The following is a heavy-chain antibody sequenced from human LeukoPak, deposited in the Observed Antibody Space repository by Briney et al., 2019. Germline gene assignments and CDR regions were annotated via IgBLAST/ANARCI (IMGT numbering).Heavy chain of an antibody. J-gene: IGHJ6*03. CDR2: ISSSSSYI. Sequence: GGSLRLSCAASGSTFSSYSMNWVRQTPGKGLEWVSSISSSSSYIFYADSVKGRFTMSRDNAKKSLFLQMNSLRAEDTAVYYCARYSSSWYYYYYYMDVWGKGTTVTISS. V-gene: IGHV3-21*01. D-gene: IGHD6-13*01. CDR3: ARYSSSWYYYYYYMDV. CDR1: GSTFSSYS.